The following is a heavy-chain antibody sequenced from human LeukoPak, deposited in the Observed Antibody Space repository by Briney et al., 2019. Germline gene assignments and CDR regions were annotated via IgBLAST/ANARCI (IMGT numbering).Heavy chain of an antibody. J-gene: IGHJ3*02. V-gene: IGHV4-39*07. CDR3: ARTGVWYYDILTGYPFDAFDI. CDR2: IYYSGST. D-gene: IGHD3-9*01. CDR1: GGSISSNSYY. Sequence: SSETLSLTCTVSGGSISSNSYYWGWIRQPPGKGLEWIGSIYYSGSTYYNPPLKSRVTISVDSSKNQFSLKLSSVTAADTAVYYCARTGVWYYDILTGYPFDAFDIWGQGTMVTVSS.